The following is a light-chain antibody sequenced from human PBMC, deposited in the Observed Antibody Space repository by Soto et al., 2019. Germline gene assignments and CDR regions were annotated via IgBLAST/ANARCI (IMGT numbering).Light chain of an antibody. V-gene: IGKV3-20*01. CDR3: QQYGSSPRT. Sequence: EIVLTQSPGTLSLSPVERDTLSCRASQSVSISYLAWYQQKPGQAPRLLIYGASTRATGIADRFSGGGSGTDFTLTISRLEPEDFAVYFCQQYGSSPRTFGQGTRLEI. J-gene: IGKJ5*01. CDR2: GAS. CDR1: QSVSISY.